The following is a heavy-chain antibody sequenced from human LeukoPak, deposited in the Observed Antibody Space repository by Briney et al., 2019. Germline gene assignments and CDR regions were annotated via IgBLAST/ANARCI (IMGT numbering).Heavy chain of an antibody. CDR1: GLTFSTYS. Sequence: PGGSLRLSCEVSGLTFSTYSMNWVRQAPGKGLEWISYISSSGSIRYYADSVKGRFTISRDNAKNSLYLQMNSLKLEDTALYYCVKDREFWSGLDVWGQGTMVTVST. J-gene: IGHJ6*01. D-gene: IGHD3-3*01. CDR3: VKDREFWSGLDV. V-gene: IGHV3-48*01. CDR2: ISSSGSIR.